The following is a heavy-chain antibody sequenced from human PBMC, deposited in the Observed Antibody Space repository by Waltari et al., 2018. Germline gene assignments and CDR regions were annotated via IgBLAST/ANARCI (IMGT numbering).Heavy chain of an antibody. J-gene: IGHJ4*02. CDR2: IKQDGSEK. V-gene: IGHV3-7*04. CDR1: GFTFSSYW. Sequence: EVQLVESGGGLVQPGGALRLSCAASGFTFSSYWMSWVRQAPGKGLEWCANIKQDGSEKYYLDSVKGRFTISRDNAKNSLYLQMNSLRAEDTAVYYCARVQVAYFDYWGQGTLVTVSS. D-gene: IGHD5-12*01. CDR3: ARVQVAYFDY.